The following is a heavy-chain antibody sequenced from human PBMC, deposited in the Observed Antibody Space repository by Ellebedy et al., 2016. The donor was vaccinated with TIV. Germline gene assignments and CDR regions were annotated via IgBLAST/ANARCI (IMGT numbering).Heavy chain of an antibody. CDR2: VKEDGSEK. Sequence: GESLKISCAASGFTFGAYWMSWVRQAPGKGLEWVANVKEDGSEKYYVDSVKGRFSISRDNAKKSLFLQMSSLRAEDTAVYYCVRGNIAARLLIDYWGQGTVVTVSS. D-gene: IGHD6-6*01. CDR1: GFTFGAYW. J-gene: IGHJ4*02. V-gene: IGHV3-7*03. CDR3: VRGNIAARLLIDY.